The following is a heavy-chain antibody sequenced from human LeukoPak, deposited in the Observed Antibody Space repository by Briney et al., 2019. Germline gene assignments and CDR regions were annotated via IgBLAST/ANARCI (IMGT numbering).Heavy chain of an antibody. CDR1: GGSFSGYY. CDR3: ASTYYDSSGYYYY. Sequence: PSETLSLTCAVYGGSFSGYYWSWIRQPPGKGLEWIGEINHSGSTNYNPSLKSRVTISVDTSKNQFSLKLSSVTAADTAVYYCASTYYDSSGYYYYWGQGTLVTVSS. D-gene: IGHD3-22*01. J-gene: IGHJ4*02. V-gene: IGHV4-34*01. CDR2: INHSGST.